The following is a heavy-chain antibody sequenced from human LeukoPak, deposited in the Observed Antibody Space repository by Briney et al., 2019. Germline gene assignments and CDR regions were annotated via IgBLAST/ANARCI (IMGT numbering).Heavy chain of an antibody. CDR2: IYTSGST. J-gene: IGHJ4*02. V-gene: IGHV4-4*07. D-gene: IGHD4-23*01. CDR1: GGSISNYY. Sequence: SETLSLTCTVSGGSISNYYWIWVRQPAGKGLEWIGRIYTSGSTNANPSLQSRVTMSIDTSKKQFSLQITSVTAADTAVYYCARDDSRGAVVYFDFWGQGTLATVSS. CDR3: ARDDSRGAVVYFDF.